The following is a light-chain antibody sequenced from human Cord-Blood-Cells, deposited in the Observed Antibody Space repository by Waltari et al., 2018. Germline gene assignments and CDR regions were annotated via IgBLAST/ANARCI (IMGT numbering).Light chain of an antibody. CDR3: SSYTSSSTWV. CDR2: DVG. CDR1: SSDVGGYNY. V-gene: IGLV2-14*03. Sequence: QSALTQPASVSGSPGQSITISCTGTSSDVGGYNYVSWYQQHPGKAPKRMIYDVGNRPSGVSNRFSGSKSGNTASLTISGLQAEDEADYYCSSYTSSSTWVFGGGTKLTVL. J-gene: IGLJ3*02.